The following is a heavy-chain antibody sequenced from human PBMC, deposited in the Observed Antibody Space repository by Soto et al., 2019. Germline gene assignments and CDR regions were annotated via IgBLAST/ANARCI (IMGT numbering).Heavy chain of an antibody. Sequence: AGGSLRLSCAASGFSFSSHNMNWVRQAPGKGLEWVSFISSGGEYRFYADSVKGRFNISRDNARDSLYLQLNSLRVEDTAVYYCTRDRQLIQDWFDPWGQGTLVTVSS. CDR1: GFSFSSHN. V-gene: IGHV3-21*01. CDR2: ISSGGEYR. CDR3: TRDRQLIQDWFDP. J-gene: IGHJ5*02. D-gene: IGHD6-13*01.